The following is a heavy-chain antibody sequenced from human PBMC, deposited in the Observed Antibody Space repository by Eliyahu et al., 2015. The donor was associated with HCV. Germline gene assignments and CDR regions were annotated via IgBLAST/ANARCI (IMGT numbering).Heavy chain of an antibody. CDR3: ASGGGGIAVAGTGGWFDP. J-gene: IGHJ5*02. D-gene: IGHD6-19*01. CDR2: IHYSGXT. V-gene: IGHV4-59*01. CDR1: GGSIPTYY. Sequence: QVQLQESGPGLVKPSETLSLXCTVSGGSIPTYYWXWIRQPPGKGLEWIGYIHYSGXTNHTPSLKSRVTISVDTSKNQFSLNLTSVTAADTAVYYCASGGGGIAVAGTGGWFDPWGQGTLVTVSS.